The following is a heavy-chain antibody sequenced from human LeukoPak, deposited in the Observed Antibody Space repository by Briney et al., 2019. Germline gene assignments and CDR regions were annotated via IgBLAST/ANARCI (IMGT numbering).Heavy chain of an antibody. D-gene: IGHD3-22*01. Sequence: PGGSLRLSCTASEFTFSSYRMTWVRQAPGKGLEWVANIKQGGSEKHYVDSVKGRFTISRDNAKNSLFLQMNSLRAEDTAVYYCARVSNSYYTSFAHWGQGTLVTVSS. CDR2: IKQGGSEK. V-gene: IGHV3-7*01. J-gene: IGHJ4*02. CDR1: EFTFSSYR. CDR3: ARVSNSYYTSFAH.